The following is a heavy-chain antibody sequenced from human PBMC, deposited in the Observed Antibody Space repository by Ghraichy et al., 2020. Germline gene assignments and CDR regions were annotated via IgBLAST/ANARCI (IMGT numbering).Heavy chain of an antibody. D-gene: IGHD4-17*01. CDR3: ATEYGDYVGREYFQQ. CDR1: GFTFSSSW. CDR2: IRRDGNER. J-gene: IGHJ1*01. V-gene: IGHV3-7*01. Sequence: GGSLRLSCATSGFTFSSSWMSWLRQSPEKGLEWVANIRRDGNERNYGDSVRGRFTISRDNANSSLFLQMNSPRVEDTAVYYCATEYGDYVGREYFQQWGQGTLVTVSS.